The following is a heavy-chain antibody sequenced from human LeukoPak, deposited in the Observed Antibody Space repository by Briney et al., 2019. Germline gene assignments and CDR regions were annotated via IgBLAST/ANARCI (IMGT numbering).Heavy chain of an antibody. Sequence: GASVKVSCKASGGTFSSYAISWVRQAPGQGLEWMGGIIPIFGTANYAQKFQGRVTITTDESTSTAYMELSSLRSEDTAVYYCARDKVVPAASGFDYWGQGTLVTVSS. V-gene: IGHV1-69*05. CDR2: IIPIFGTA. CDR1: GGTFSSYA. CDR3: ARDKVVPAASGFDY. D-gene: IGHD2-2*01. J-gene: IGHJ4*02.